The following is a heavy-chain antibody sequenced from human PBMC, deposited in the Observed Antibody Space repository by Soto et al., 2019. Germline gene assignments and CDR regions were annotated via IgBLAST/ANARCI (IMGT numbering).Heavy chain of an antibody. D-gene: IGHD1-1*01. CDR1: GYTFTSYG. J-gene: IGHJ4*02. Sequence: QVQLVQSGAEVKKPGASVKVSCKASGYTFTSYGISWVRQAPGQGLEWMGWISAYNGNTNYAQKLQGRLTMTTHTSASRAYMELRSVISDDTAVFYCARRSNDVDHWGQGTLVTVSS. CDR2: ISAYNGNT. V-gene: IGHV1-18*01. CDR3: ARRSNDVDH.